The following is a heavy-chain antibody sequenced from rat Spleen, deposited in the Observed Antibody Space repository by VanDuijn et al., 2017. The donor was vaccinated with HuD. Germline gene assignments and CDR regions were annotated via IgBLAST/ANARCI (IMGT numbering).Heavy chain of an antibody. CDR2: IWNNGGT. Sequence: QVQLKESGPGLVQPSQTLSLTCTVSGLSLRSNGVNWFRQPPGKGLEWMGLIWNNGGTNYNSAFKSRLRISRNTSKSQVFLRMSSLQTEDTAMYFCARSYYSGPWFFDYWGQGVMVTVSS. V-gene: IGHV2-47*01. D-gene: IGHD1-1*01. CDR3: ARSYYSGPWFFDY. J-gene: IGHJ2*01. CDR1: GLSLRSNG.